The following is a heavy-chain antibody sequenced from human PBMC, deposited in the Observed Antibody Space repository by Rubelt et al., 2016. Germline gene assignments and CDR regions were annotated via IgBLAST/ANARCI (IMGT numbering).Heavy chain of an antibody. Sequence: QVQLQESGPGLVKPSETLSLTCAVYGGSFSGYYWSWIRQPPGKGLEWIGEINHSGSTNYNPSRKSRVTISVDTSKNQFSLKLSSVTAADTAVYYCARGLGRNWFDPWGQGTLVTVSS. CDR2: INHSGST. V-gene: IGHV4-34*01. D-gene: IGHD1-26*01. CDR1: GGSFSGYY. CDR3: ARGLGRNWFDP. J-gene: IGHJ5*02.